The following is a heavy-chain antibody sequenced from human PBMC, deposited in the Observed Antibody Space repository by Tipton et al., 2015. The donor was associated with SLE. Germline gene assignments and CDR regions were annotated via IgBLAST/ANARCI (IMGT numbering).Heavy chain of an antibody. CDR1: GFTFDDYT. CDR3: AKDSSGYIGAID. D-gene: IGHD3-22*01. Sequence: GSLRLSCAASGFTFDDYTMHWVRQAPGKGLEWVSLISWDGGSTYYADSVKGRFTISRDNSKNSLYLQMNSLRTEDTALYYCAKDSSGYIGAIDWGQGTLVTVSS. V-gene: IGHV3-43*01. J-gene: IGHJ4*02. CDR2: ISWDGGST.